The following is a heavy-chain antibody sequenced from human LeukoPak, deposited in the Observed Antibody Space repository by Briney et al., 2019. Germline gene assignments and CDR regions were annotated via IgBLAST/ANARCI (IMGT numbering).Heavy chain of an antibody. J-gene: IGHJ4*02. Sequence: SVKVSCKASGGTFSSYAISWVRQAPGQGLEWMGRIIPILGIANYAQKFQGRVTMTEDTSTDTAYMELSSLRSEDTAVYYCATDQGISIAAAGTGSYWGQGTLVTVSS. CDR3: ATDQGISIAAAGTGSY. D-gene: IGHD6-13*01. V-gene: IGHV1-69*04. CDR2: IIPILGIA. CDR1: GGTFSSYA.